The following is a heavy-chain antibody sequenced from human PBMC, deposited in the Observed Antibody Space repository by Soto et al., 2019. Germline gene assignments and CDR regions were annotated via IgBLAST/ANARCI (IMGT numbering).Heavy chain of an antibody. V-gene: IGHV3-33*01. CDR1: GFTFSSYG. Sequence: PGGSLRLSCAASGFTFSSYGMHLVRQAPGKGLEWVAVIYYDGSNEYYADSVKGRVTISRYNSENTLYLQMNSVRADDTAVYYCVRDSGYGAGSYTASWARGSMVAVSS. D-gene: IGHD3-10*01. J-gene: IGHJ5*02. CDR2: IYYDGSNE. CDR3: VRDSGYGAGSYTAS.